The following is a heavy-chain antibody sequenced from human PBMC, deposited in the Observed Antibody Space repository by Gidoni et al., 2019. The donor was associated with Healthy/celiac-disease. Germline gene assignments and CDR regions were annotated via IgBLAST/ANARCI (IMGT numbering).Heavy chain of an antibody. Sequence: QVQLQESGPGLVKPSQTLSLTCTVSGGSISSGDYYWSWIRQPPGKGLEWIGYIYYSGSTYYNPSLKSRVTISVDTSKNQFSLKLSSVTAADTAVYYCARGGCSSTSCYWWNWFDPWGQGTLVTVSS. J-gene: IGHJ5*02. CDR2: IYYSGST. D-gene: IGHD2-2*01. CDR3: ARGGCSSTSCYWWNWFDP. V-gene: IGHV4-30-4*01. CDR1: GGSISSGDYY.